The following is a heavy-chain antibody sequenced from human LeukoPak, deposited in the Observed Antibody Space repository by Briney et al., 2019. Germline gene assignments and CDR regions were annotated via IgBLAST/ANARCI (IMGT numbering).Heavy chain of an antibody. Sequence: PSETLSLTCAVSGGSFSGYYWSWIRQPPGKALEWIGNIFYSGSTYYSPSLKSRVTISLDTSRNQFSLKLNSVTAADTAVYYCAKSNGYGLIDIWGQGTMVTVSS. D-gene: IGHD3-10*01. J-gene: IGHJ3*02. CDR3: AKSNGYGLIDI. V-gene: IGHV4-34*12. CDR1: GGSFSGYY. CDR2: IFYSGST.